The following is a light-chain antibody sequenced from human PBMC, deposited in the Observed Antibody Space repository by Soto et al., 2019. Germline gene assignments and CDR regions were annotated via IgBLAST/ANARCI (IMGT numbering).Light chain of an antibody. Sequence: QSALTQPASVSGSPGQSITISCTGTRSDVGGSNYVSWYQQHPGKAPKLMIYDVSNRPSGVSNRFAGTKSGNTASLTISGLHAEVEADYYCASYASSSTLYVFGTGTTVNVL. V-gene: IGLV2-14*03. CDR3: ASYASSSTLYV. CDR2: DVS. CDR1: RSDVGGSNY. J-gene: IGLJ1*01.